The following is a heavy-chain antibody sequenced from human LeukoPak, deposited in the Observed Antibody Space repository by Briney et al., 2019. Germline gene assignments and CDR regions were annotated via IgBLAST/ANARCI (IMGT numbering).Heavy chain of an antibody. D-gene: IGHD6-19*01. V-gene: IGHV3-21*01. CDR3: ARYSSGWSTGDFDY. J-gene: IGHJ4*02. CDR1: GFTFSSYS. CDR2: ISSSSSYI. Sequence: GGSLRLSCAASGFTFSSYSMNWVRQAPGKGLEWVSSISSSSSYIYYADSVKGRFTISRDNAKNSLYLQMNSLRAEDTAVYYCARYSSGWSTGDFDYWGQGTLVTVSS.